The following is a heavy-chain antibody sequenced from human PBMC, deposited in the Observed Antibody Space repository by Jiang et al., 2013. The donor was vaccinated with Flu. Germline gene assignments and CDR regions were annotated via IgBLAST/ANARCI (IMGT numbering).Heavy chain of an antibody. D-gene: IGHD2-21*02. J-gene: IGHJ6*02. V-gene: IGHV4-59*08. CDR3: ARSYCGGDCYSMFGYSYYGMDV. Sequence: GPGLVKPSETLSLTCTVSSGSISSHYWSWIRQPPGKGLEWIGYIHNSGTTNYNPSLKSRVTISIDTSTNQFSLKLISVTAPDTAVYYCARSYCGGDCYSMFGYSYYGMDVWGQGPIGHRLL. CDR2: IHNSGTT. CDR1: SGSISSHY.